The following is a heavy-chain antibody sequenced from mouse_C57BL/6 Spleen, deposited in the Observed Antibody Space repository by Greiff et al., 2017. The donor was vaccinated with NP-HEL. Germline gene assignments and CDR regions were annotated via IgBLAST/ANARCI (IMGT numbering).Heavy chain of an antibody. CDR3: AREGLPPSMDY. J-gene: IGHJ4*01. CDR2: INPGSGGT. CDR1: GYAFTNYL. V-gene: IGHV1-54*01. D-gene: IGHD5-5*01. Sequence: VKLQESGAELVRPGTSVKVSCKASGYAFTNYLIEWVKQRPGQGLEWIGVINPGSGGTNYNEKFKGKATLTADKSSSTAYMQLSSLTSEDSAVYFCAREGLPPSMDYWGQGTSVTVSS.